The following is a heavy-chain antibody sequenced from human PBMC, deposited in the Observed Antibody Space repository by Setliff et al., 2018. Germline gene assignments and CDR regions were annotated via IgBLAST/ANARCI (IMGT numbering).Heavy chain of an antibody. CDR1: GGSISDYY. Sequence: SETLSLTCTVSGGSISDYYWSWIRQPPGKGLEWIGSIYYSGSTNYNPSLKSRVTISVDTSKNQFSLKLSSVTAADTAVYYCARDLGYSYGIYYFDYWGQGTLVTVSS. D-gene: IGHD5-18*01. J-gene: IGHJ4*02. V-gene: IGHV4-59*01. CDR2: IYYSGST. CDR3: ARDLGYSYGIYYFDY.